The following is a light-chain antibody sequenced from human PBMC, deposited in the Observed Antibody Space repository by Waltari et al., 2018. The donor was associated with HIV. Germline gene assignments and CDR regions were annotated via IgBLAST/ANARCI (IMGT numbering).Light chain of an antibody. CDR1: RDVGNS. V-gene: IGKV1-NL1*01. Sequence: DIHMTQSPSSLSASVGDTVTLTCGAIRDVGNSLSWFRQKPGKAPQPLLFDAYTLISDVSPRLRGGRSVTDYTLVISNLQPEDSAMYFCQQYSGPPPTFGLGTKVEV. J-gene: IGKJ1*01. CDR2: DAY. CDR3: QQYSGPPPT.